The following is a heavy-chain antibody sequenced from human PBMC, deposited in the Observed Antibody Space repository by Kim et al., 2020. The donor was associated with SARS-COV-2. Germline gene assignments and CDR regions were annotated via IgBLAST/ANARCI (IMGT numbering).Heavy chain of an antibody. D-gene: IGHD5-12*01. CDR3: ARSTTPFYYYYGMDV. J-gene: IGHJ6*02. V-gene: IGHV4-4*09. Sequence: PSLKGRVTISVDTSKNQFSLKLSSVTAADTAVYYCARSTTPFYYYYGMDVWGQGTTVTVSS.